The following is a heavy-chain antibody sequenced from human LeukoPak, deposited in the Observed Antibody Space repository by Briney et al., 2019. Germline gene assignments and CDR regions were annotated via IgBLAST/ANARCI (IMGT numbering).Heavy chain of an antibody. CDR3: ARGGYYGSGSYLDAFDI. V-gene: IGHV3-30*04. D-gene: IGHD3-10*01. Sequence: GRSLRLSCAASGFTFSCYAMHWVRQAPGKGLEWVAVISYDGSNKYYADSVKGRFTISRDNSKNTLYLQMNSLRAEDTAVYYCARGGYYGSGSYLDAFDIWGQGTMVTVSS. CDR1: GFTFSCYA. J-gene: IGHJ3*02. CDR2: ISYDGSNK.